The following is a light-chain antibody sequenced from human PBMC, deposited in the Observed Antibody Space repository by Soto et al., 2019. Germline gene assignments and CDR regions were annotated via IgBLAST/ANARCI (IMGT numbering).Light chain of an antibody. CDR2: VGTGGIVG. J-gene: IGLJ2*01. V-gene: IGLV9-49*01. CDR3: GADHGSGSNFVHVV. Sequence: QSVLTQPPSASASLGASVTLTCTLSSGYSNYKVDSYQQRPGKGPRFVMRVGTGGIVGSKGDGIPDRFSVLGSGLNRYLTIKNIQEEDESDYHCGADHGSGSNFVHVVFGGGTKLTVL. CDR1: SGYSNYK.